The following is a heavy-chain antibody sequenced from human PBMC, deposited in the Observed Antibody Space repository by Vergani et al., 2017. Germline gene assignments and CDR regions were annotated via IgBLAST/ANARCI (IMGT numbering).Heavy chain of an antibody. CDR2: INPSGGST. Sequence: QVQLVQSGAEVKKPGASVKVSCKASGYTFTSYYMHWVRQAPGQGLEWMGIINPSGGSTSYAQKFQGRGTMTRDTSTSTVYMELSSLRSEDTAVYYCAREQYSGYEYYGMDVWGQGTTVTVSS. CDR3: AREQYSGYEYYGMDV. D-gene: IGHD1-26*01. V-gene: IGHV1-46*01. CDR1: GYTFTSYY. J-gene: IGHJ6*02.